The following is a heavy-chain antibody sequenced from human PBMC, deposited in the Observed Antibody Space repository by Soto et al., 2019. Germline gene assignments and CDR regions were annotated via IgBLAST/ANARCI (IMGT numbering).Heavy chain of an antibody. Sequence: SATLSLPCTLSGGSISSGGYYWSWIRQHPGKGLEWIGYIYYSGSTYYNPSLKSRATISVDTSKNQFSLKLSSVTAADTSVYYCARVALSCYDSSGYYQFSDYWCQGTLVTVSS. V-gene: IGHV4-31*03. D-gene: IGHD3-22*01. CDR3: ARVALSCYDSSGYYQFSDY. CDR2: IYYSGST. CDR1: GGSISSGGYY. J-gene: IGHJ4*02.